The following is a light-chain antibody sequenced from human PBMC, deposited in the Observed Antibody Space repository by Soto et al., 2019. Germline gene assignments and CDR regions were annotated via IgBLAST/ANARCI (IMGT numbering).Light chain of an antibody. CDR1: SSNIGSKT. Sequence: QPVLTQPPSASGTPGQRVTISCSGSSSNIGSKTVNWYQQLPGTAPKLLIHTNNQRPSGVPDRFSGSKSGTSASLVISGLQSEDEADYYCAAWDDSLNGWVFGGGTKLTVL. CDR3: AAWDDSLNGWV. CDR2: TNN. V-gene: IGLV1-44*01. J-gene: IGLJ2*01.